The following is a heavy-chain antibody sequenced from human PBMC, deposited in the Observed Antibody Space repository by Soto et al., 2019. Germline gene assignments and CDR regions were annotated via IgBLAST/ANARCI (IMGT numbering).Heavy chain of an antibody. Sequence: SVKVSCKSSGYTFTFLYLHWGRRAPGQALEWMGWITPFKSDTNYAQKFQDRVTIPRDGSVSTAYMELSNLRSDDTAMYYCARYPFDGSDAFDIWGHCTMVTDS. V-gene: IGHV1-45*02. J-gene: IGHJ3*02. D-gene: IGHD3-9*01. CDR1: GYTFTFLY. CDR2: ITPFKSDT. CDR3: ARYPFDGSDAFDI.